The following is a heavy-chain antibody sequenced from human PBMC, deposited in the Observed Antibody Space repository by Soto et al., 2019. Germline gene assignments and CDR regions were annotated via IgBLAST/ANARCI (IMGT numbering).Heavy chain of an antibody. J-gene: IGHJ5*02. D-gene: IGHD3-3*01. V-gene: IGHV4-34*01. CDR2: INHSGIT. Sequence: PSETLSLTCAVYGGSFSGYYWSWIRQPPGKGLEWIGEINHSGITNYNPSLKSRVTISVDTSKNQFSLKLSSVTAADTAVYYCARKQIRITIFGVVGPNWFDPWGQGTLVTVSS. CDR1: GGSFSGYY. CDR3: ARKQIRITIFGVVGPNWFDP.